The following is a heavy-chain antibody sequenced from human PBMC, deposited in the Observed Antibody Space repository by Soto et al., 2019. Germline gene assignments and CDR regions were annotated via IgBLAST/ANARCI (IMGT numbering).Heavy chain of an antibody. CDR2: INHSGST. Sequence: QVQLQQWGAGLLKPSETLSLTCAVYGGSFSGYYWSWIGQPPGKGLEWIGEINHSGSTNYNPSLKSRVTISVDTSKNQFSLKLSSVTAADTAVYYCARVATDAYYFDYWGQGTLVTVSS. D-gene: IGHD5-12*01. J-gene: IGHJ4*02. CDR3: ARVATDAYYFDY. CDR1: GGSFSGYY. V-gene: IGHV4-34*01.